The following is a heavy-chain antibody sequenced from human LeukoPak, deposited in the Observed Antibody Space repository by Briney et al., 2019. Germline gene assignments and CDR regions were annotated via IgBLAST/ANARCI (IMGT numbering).Heavy chain of an antibody. CDR3: ARQLGAYSYPFDI. D-gene: IGHD3-16*01. CDR1: GVSISSSSYY. J-gene: IGHJ3*02. Sequence: PSETLSLTCTVSGVSISSSSYYWGWLRQPPGKGLEWIGSIYYSGNTLYNPSLTSRVTISVDTSKNQLSLRLNSVTAADTAVYNCARQLGAYSYPFDIWGQGTKVTVSS. CDR2: IYYSGNT. V-gene: IGHV4-39*01.